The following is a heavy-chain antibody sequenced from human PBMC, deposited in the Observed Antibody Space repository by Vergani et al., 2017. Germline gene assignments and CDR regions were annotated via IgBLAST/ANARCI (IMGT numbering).Heavy chain of an antibody. D-gene: IGHD6-13*01. CDR3: AREGLYSSSWDYFDY. CDR2: ISSSSSYI. V-gene: IGHV3-21*01. Sequence: EVQLVESGGGLVKPGGSLRLSCAASGFTFSSYSMNWVRQAPGKGLELVSSISSSSSYIYYADSVKGRFTISRDNAKNSLYLQMNSLRAEDTAVYYCAREGLYSSSWDYFDYWGQGTLVTVSS. J-gene: IGHJ4*02. CDR1: GFTFSSYS.